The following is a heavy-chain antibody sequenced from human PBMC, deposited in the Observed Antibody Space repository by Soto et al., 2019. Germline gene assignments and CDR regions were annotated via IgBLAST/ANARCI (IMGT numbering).Heavy chain of an antibody. J-gene: IGHJ4*02. D-gene: IGHD3-22*01. CDR1: GFTFSNYW. Sequence: PGGSLRLSCAASGFTFSNYWMSWVRQAPGKGPEWLANIKQDGSDKYYMDSVMGRFTISRDNAKNSLYLQMNSLRAEDTAVYYCASSYSYYYRFDYWGQGTLVTVSS. CDR2: IKQDGSDK. V-gene: IGHV3-7*01. CDR3: ASSYSYYYRFDY.